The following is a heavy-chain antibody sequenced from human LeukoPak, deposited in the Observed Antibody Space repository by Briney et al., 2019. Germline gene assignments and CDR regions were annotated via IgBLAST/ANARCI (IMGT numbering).Heavy chain of an antibody. CDR2: ISGSGGST. V-gene: IGHV3-23*01. Sequence: GGSLRLSCAASGFTFSSCAMSWARQAPGKGLEWVSAISGSGGSTYYADSVKGRFTISRDNSKNTLYLQMNSLRAEDTAAYYCAKDAGDYYGSGSRVYWGQGTLVTVSS. CDR1: GFTFSSCA. J-gene: IGHJ4*02. CDR3: AKDAGDYYGSGSRVY. D-gene: IGHD3-10*01.